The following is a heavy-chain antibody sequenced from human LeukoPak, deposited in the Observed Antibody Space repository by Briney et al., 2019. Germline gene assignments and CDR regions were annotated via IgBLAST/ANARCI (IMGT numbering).Heavy chain of an antibody. CDR1: GYSISSAYY. J-gene: IGHJ4*02. CDR3: ARFTTSGVYYFDS. Sequence: PSETLSLTCTVSGYSISSAYYWGWIRQPPGKGLEWIGSMYHTGSTYYNPSLKSRVTISVDTSKNQFSLKLSSVTAADTAVYYCARFTTSGVYYFDSWGQGTLVTVSS. D-gene: IGHD6-19*01. V-gene: IGHV4-38-2*02. CDR2: MYHTGST.